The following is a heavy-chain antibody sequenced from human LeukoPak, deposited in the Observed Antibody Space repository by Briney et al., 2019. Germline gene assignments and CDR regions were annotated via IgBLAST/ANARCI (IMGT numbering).Heavy chain of an antibody. J-gene: IGHJ3*02. V-gene: IGHV4-4*02. CDR1: GGSISSSNW. Sequence: PSETLSLTCAVSGGSISSSNWWSWVRQPPGKGLEWIGEIYHSGSTNYNPSLKSRVTIPVDKSKNQFSLKLSSVTAADTAVYYCARDDYDILTGYYKAHRGYAFDIWGQGTMVTVSS. D-gene: IGHD3-9*01. CDR3: ARDDYDILTGYYKAHRGYAFDI. CDR2: IYHSGST.